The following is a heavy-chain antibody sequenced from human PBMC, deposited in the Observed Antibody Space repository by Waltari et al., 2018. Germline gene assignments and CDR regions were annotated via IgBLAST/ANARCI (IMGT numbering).Heavy chain of an antibody. CDR3: ARVFWTSASSGVSFLDP. CDR2: IDISGST. CDR1: VGSLSSYY. J-gene: IGHJ5*02. Sequence: QVQLQESGPGLVKPSETLSLTCTVSVGSLSSYYWSWIRQPAGKGLEWIGRIDISGSTNYNPSLKSRVTMSLDTSKNHFSLTLSSVTAADTAVYYCARVFWTSASSGVSFLDPWGQGTLVTVSS. V-gene: IGHV4-4*07. D-gene: IGHD3-3*01.